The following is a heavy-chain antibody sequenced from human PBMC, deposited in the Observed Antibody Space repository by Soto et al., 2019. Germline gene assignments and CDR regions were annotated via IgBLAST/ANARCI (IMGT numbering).Heavy chain of an antibody. D-gene: IGHD2-15*01. J-gene: IGHJ6*02. Sequence: PSEALSLTCTVSGVSISNFDWSWSRQPPGKGLEWIGYVYYTGSTSYNPSLKRRVTFSADTSKGQFSLKLSSVTAADTAVYYCVVGEGSYGMDVWGQGTTVTVSS. CDR2: VYYTGST. CDR1: GVSISNFD. CDR3: VVGEGSYGMDV. V-gene: IGHV4-59*04.